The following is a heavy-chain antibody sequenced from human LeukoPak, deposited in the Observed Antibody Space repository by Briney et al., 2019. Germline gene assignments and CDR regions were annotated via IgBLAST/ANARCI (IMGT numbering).Heavy chain of an antibody. Sequence: SETLSLTCAVYGGSFSGYYWSWIRQPPGKGLEWIGEINHSGSTNYNPSLKSRVTISVDTSKNQFSLKLSSVTAADTAVYYCARRSITIFGVASDYWGQGTLVTVSS. CDR1: GGSFSGYY. J-gene: IGHJ4*02. V-gene: IGHV4-34*01. CDR3: ARRSITIFGVASDY. CDR2: INHSGST. D-gene: IGHD3-3*01.